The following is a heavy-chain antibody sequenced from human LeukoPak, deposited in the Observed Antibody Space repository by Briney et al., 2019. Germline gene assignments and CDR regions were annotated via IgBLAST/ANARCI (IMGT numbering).Heavy chain of an antibody. CDR3: ARGYGGKVVGYAFDI. CDR2: IIPILGIA. J-gene: IGHJ3*02. CDR1: GGTFSSYA. Sequence: GASVKVSCKASGGTFSSYAISWVRRAPGQGLEWMGRIIPILGIANYAQKFQGRVTITADKSTSTAYMELSSLRSEDTAVYYCARGYGGKVVGYAFDIWGQGTMVTVSS. D-gene: IGHD4-23*01. V-gene: IGHV1-69*04.